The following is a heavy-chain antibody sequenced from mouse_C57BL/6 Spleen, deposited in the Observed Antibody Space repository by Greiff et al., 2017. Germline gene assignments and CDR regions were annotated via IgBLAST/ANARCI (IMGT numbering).Heavy chain of an antibody. Sequence: VQLQQSGAELVKPGASVKISCKASGYAFSSYWMNWVKQRPGKGLEWIGQIYPGDGDTNYNGKFKGKATLTADKSSSTAYMQLSSLTSEDSAVYSCAREAYDSSYGFGCWGQGTTLTVSS. CDR1: GYAFSSYW. CDR3: AREAYDSSYGFGC. CDR2: IYPGDGDT. D-gene: IGHD1-1*01. V-gene: IGHV1-80*01. J-gene: IGHJ2*01.